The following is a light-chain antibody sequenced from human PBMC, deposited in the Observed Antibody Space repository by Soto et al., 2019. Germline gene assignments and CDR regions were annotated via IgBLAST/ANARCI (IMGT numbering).Light chain of an antibody. V-gene: IGKV3-11*01. J-gene: IGKJ5*01. CDR2: DSS. Sequence: DIVLPQSPATLSLSPGDRVTLSCRASQTVGRFLSWYQHSPGQGPRLLVYDSSNRATGVPARFSGSGSETDFTLTISSLEPEDFAVYDCQQRLHWPITCGQGTRLEIK. CDR3: QQRLHWPIT. CDR1: QTVGRF.